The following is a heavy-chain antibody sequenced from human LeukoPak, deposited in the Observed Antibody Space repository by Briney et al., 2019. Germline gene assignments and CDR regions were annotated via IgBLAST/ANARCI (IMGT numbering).Heavy chain of an antibody. D-gene: IGHD6-13*01. J-gene: IGHJ5*02. CDR3: AKVGSSSWGFNWFDP. V-gene: IGHV1-8*01. CDR1: GYTFTSYD. Sequence: GASVKVSCKASGYTFTSYDINWVRQATGQGLEWMGWMNPNSGNTGYAQKFQGRVTMTRNPSISTAYMELSSLRSEDTAVYYCAKVGSSSWGFNWFDPWGQGTLVTVSS. CDR2: MNPNSGNT.